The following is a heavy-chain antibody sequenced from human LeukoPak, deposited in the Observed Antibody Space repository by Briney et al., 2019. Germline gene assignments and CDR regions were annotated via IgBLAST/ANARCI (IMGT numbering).Heavy chain of an antibody. CDR1: GFTVSSNY. CDR2: IYSGGST. CDR3: ARVIGSSSYYIYGMDV. D-gene: IGHD6-13*01. Sequence: GGSLRLSCAASGFTVSSNYMSWVRQAPGKGLEWVSVIYSGGSTYYADSVEGRFTISRDNSKNTLYLQMNSLRAEDTAVYYCARVIGSSSYYIYGMDVWGQGTTVTVSS. J-gene: IGHJ6*02. V-gene: IGHV3-53*01.